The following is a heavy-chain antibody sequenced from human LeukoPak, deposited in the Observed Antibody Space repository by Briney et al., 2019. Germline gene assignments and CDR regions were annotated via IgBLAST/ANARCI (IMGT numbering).Heavy chain of an antibody. Sequence: ASVKVSCKASGGTFSSYTISWVRQAPGQELEWMGRIIPILGIANYAQKFQGRVTITTDESTSTAYMELSSLRSEDTAVYYCARASGGDCCTFDYWGQGTLVTVSS. J-gene: IGHJ4*02. D-gene: IGHD2-21*02. V-gene: IGHV1-69*16. CDR3: ARASGGDCCTFDY. CDR1: GGTFSSYT. CDR2: IIPILGIA.